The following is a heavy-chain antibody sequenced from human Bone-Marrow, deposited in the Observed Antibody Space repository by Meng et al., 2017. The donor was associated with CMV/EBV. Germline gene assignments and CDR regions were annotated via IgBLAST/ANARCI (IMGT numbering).Heavy chain of an antibody. J-gene: IGHJ4*02. D-gene: IGHD5-12*01. CDR1: GFSLSTSGMR. V-gene: IGHV2-70D*14. CDR3: ARIRDSGYDY. Sequence: SGPMLVKPTQTLTLSCTFSGFSLSTSGMRVSWIRQPPGKALEWLARIDWDDDKFYSTSLKTRLTISKDTSKNQVVLTMTNMDPVDTATYYCARIRDSGYDYWGQGTLVTVSS. CDR2: IDWDDDK.